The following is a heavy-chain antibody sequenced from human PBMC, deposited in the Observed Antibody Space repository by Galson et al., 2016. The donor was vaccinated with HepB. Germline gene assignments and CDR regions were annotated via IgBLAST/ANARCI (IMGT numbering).Heavy chain of an antibody. Sequence: SLRLSCAASGFPFSFYSMAWVRQAPGKGLEWVASIERVGSQYVDSVTGRFTISRDNTKNPLYLQMNSLRAEDTAIYYCARDPGRTTIEYAFDIWGQGTMVTVSS. V-gene: IGHV3-7*01. J-gene: IGHJ3*02. D-gene: IGHD1-26*01. CDR1: GFPFSFYS. CDR3: ARDPGRTTIEYAFDI. CDR2: IERVGSQ.